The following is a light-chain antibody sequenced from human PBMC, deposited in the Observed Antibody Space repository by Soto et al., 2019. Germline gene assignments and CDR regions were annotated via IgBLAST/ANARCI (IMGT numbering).Light chain of an antibody. Sequence: DIQMTQSPSTLSASVGDRVTITCWASQSIGSWLAWHQQKPGKAPKLLIYDGTYLESGVPSRFSGSGSGTEFTLTISSPQPDDSATYYCQQYESHSETFGQGTKVDIK. V-gene: IGKV1-5*01. CDR3: QQYESHSET. CDR1: QSIGSW. J-gene: IGKJ1*01. CDR2: DGT.